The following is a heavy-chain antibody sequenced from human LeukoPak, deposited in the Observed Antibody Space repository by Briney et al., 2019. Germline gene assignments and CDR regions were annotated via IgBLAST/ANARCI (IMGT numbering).Heavy chain of an antibody. CDR3: ARGKRPVGSRVNWFDP. V-gene: IGHV4-34*01. J-gene: IGHJ5*02. D-gene: IGHD6-19*01. CDR1: GGSFSGYY. Sequence: SETLSLTCAVYGGSFSGYYWSWIRHPPGKGLEWIGEINHSGSTNYNPSLKSRVTISVDTSKNQFSLKLSSVTAADTAVYYCARGKRPVGSRVNWFDPWGQGTLVTVSS. CDR2: INHSGST.